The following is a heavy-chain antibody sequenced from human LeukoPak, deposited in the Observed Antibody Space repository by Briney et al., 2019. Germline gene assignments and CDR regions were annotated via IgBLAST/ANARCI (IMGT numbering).Heavy chain of an antibody. CDR1: GGSISSGDYY. CDR2: IYYSGST. J-gene: IGHJ5*02. CDR3: ARTIEYSSSAENWFDP. V-gene: IGHV4-30-4*08. Sequence: SETLSLTCTVSGGSISSGDYYWSWIRQPPGKGLEWIGYIYYSGSTYYNPSLKSRVTISVDTSKNQFSLKLSSVTAADTAVYYCARTIEYSSSAENWFDPWGQGTLVTVSS. D-gene: IGHD6-6*01.